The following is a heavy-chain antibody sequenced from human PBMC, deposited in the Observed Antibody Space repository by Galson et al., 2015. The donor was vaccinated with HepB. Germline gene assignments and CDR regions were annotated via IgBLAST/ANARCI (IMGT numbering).Heavy chain of an antibody. CDR1: GFTFSTYW. J-gene: IGHJ4*02. CDR3: ARYDFWTGAYQDY. V-gene: IGHV3-7*01. Sequence: SLRLSCAASGFTFSTYWMSWVRQAPGKGLEWVAKIKPDGSEKYFVDSVKGRFTISRDNAKNSLYLQMSSLRAEDTGEYYCARYDFWTGAYQDYWGQGTLVTISS. D-gene: IGHD3-3*01. CDR2: IKPDGSEK.